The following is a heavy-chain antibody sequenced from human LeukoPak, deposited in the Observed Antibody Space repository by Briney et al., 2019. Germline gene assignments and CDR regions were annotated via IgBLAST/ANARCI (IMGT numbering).Heavy chain of an antibody. Sequence: SETLSLTCTVSGDSISSYYWSWTRQPPGKGLEWIGYIYYSGSTNHNPSLKSRVTISVDTSKDQFSLKLSSVTAADTAVYYCARGFLRWNRNYYYYMDVWGKGTTVTVSS. V-gene: IGHV4-59*08. D-gene: IGHD1-1*01. CDR3: ARGFLRWNRNYYYYMDV. J-gene: IGHJ6*03. CDR1: GDSISSYY. CDR2: IYYSGST.